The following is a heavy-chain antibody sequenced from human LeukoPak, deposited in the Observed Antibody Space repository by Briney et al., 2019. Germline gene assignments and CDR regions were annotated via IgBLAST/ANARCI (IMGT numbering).Heavy chain of an antibody. V-gene: IGHV1-2*02. Sequence: ASVKVSCKSSGYTFTCYYMHWVRQPHAQGLEWMGWINPNSGGTNYAQKFQGRVTITSDTSISTAYMELSRLRSDDTAVYYCARVIIAAPHVPGKYGMDVWGQGTTVTVSS. CDR1: GYTFTCYY. CDR3: ARVIIAAPHVPGKYGMDV. CDR2: INPNSGGT. J-gene: IGHJ6*02. D-gene: IGHD6-13*01.